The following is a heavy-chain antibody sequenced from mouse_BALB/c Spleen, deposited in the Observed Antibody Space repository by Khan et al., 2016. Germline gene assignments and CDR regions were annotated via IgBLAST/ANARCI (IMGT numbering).Heavy chain of an antibody. J-gene: IGHJ3*01. CDR2: ILPGSGHT. CDR1: GYTFSNYW. Sequence: QVQLQQSGTELMKPGASVKISCKATGYTFSNYWIEWVKQRPGHGLEGIGEILPGSGHTNCNEKFKGKATFTAETSSNPAYLQLNSLTSEDSAVYYCTKHSHIYWFAYWGQGTLVTVSA. V-gene: IGHV1-9*01. CDR3: TKHSHIYWFAY.